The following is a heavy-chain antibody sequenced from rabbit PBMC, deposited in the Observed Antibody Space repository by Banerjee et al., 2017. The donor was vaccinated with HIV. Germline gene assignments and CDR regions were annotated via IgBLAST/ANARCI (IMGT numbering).Heavy chain of an antibody. J-gene: IGHJ4*01. V-gene: IGHV1S45*01. D-gene: IGHD4-1*01. Sequence: LVKPEGSLTLPCTASGFSFSSSYWICWVRQAPGKGLEWIACIYTGSSGYTYYASWVNGRFTISKTSSTTVTLQMTSLTAADTATYFCARDLAGVIGWNFGLWGPGTLVTVS. CDR1: GFSFSSSYW. CDR2: IYTGSSGYT. CDR3: ARDLAGVIGWNFGL.